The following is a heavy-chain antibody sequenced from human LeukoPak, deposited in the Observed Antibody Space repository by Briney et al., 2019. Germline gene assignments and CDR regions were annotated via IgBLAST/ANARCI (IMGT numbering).Heavy chain of an antibody. CDR3: AGGQGGYDPGDY. Sequence: SETLSLTCAVYGGSFSGYYWSWIRQPPGKGLEWIGYIYYSGSTNYNPSLKSRVTISVDTSKNQFSLKLSSVTAADTAVYYCAGGQGGYDPGDYWGQGTLVTVSS. CDR1: GGSFSGYY. D-gene: IGHD5-12*01. J-gene: IGHJ4*02. CDR2: IYYSGST. V-gene: IGHV4-59*08.